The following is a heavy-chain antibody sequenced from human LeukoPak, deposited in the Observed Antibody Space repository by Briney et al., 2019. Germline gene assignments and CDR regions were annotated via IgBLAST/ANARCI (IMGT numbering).Heavy chain of an antibody. Sequence: GGSLRLSCAASGFTFSSYGMHWVRQAPGKGLEWVAVIWYDGSNKYYADSVKGRFTISRDNSKNTLYLQMNSLRAEDTAVYYCARVINMIVVVPWNDAFDIWGQGTMVTVSS. CDR3: ARVINMIVVVPWNDAFDI. J-gene: IGHJ3*02. V-gene: IGHV3-33*01. D-gene: IGHD3-22*01. CDR2: IWYDGSNK. CDR1: GFTFSSYG.